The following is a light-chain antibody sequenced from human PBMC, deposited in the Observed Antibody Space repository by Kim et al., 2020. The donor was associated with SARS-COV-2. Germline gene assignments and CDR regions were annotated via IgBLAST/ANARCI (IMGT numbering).Light chain of an antibody. Sequence: VLTQSPGSLSLSPGERATLSCRASQSVCSICLAWSQQKSGQAPRLLIYSVSTRATGIPDRFSGSGSGTDFTLTISSLEPEDSAMYYCQQYSIRPPYTFGQGTKLEI. CDR2: SVS. CDR3: QQYSIRPPYT. J-gene: IGKJ2*01. V-gene: IGKV3-20*01. CDR1: QSVCSIC.